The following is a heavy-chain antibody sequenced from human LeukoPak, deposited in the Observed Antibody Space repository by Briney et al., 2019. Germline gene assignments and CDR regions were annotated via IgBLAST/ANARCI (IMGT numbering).Heavy chain of an antibody. Sequence: PGGSLRLSCAASGFTFSSYSMNWVRQAPGKGLEWVSSISSSSSYIYYADSVKGRFTISRDNSKNTLYLQMNSLRAEDTAVYYCAKPRMPNWFDPWGQGTLVTVSS. V-gene: IGHV3-21*04. CDR1: GFTFSSYS. D-gene: IGHD2-2*01. CDR3: AKPRMPNWFDP. CDR2: ISSSSSYI. J-gene: IGHJ5*02.